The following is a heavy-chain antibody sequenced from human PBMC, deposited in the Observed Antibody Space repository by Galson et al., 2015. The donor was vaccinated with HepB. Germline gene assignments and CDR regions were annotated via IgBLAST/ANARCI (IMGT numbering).Heavy chain of an antibody. Sequence: SVKVSCKASGDTFSSYAISWVRQAPGQGLEWMGGIIPIIGTAKYAQKFQGRVTITADTSTSTAYMELSSLRSEDTAVYYCANRGSGSWELPQDAFDIWGQGTMVTVSS. D-gene: IGHD6-13*01. V-gene: IGHV1-69*06. CDR1: GDTFSSYA. CDR3: ANRGSGSWELPQDAFDI. CDR2: IIPIIGTA. J-gene: IGHJ3*02.